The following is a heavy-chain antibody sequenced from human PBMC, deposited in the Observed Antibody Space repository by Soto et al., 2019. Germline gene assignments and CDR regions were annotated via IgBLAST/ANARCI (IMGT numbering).Heavy chain of an antibody. J-gene: IGHJ4*02. D-gene: IGHD6-19*01. CDR1: GFSLSTSGMC. Sequence: SGPTLVNPTQTLTLTCTFSGFSLSTSGMCVSWICQPPGKALEWLARIDWDDDKYYSTSLKTRLTISKDTSKNQVVLTMTNMDPVDTATYYCARTEYSSGWYDYWGQGTLVTVSS. CDR2: IDWDDDK. V-gene: IGHV2-70*11. CDR3: ARTEYSSGWYDY.